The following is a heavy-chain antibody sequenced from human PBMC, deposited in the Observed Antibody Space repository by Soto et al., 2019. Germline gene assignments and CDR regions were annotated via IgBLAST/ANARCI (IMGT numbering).Heavy chain of an antibody. CDR2: INHSGST. J-gene: IGHJ5*02. V-gene: IGHV4-34*01. D-gene: IGHD6-6*01. Sequence: SETLSLTCAVYGGSFSGYYWSWIPQPPGKGLEWIGEINHSGSTNYNPSLKSRVTISVDTSKNQFSLKLSSVTAADTAVYYCARGGIYSSSPRSWGQGTLVTVSS. CDR3: ARGGIYSSSPRS. CDR1: GGSFSGYY.